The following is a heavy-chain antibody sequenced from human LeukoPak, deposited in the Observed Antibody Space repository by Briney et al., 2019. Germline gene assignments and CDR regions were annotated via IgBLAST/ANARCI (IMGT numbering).Heavy chain of an antibody. CDR3: ARDRGSSGWFDFDY. D-gene: IGHD6-19*01. CDR1: GYSISSGYY. Sequence: SETLSLTCAVSGYSISSGYYWGWIQQPPGRGLEWIGSIYHTGTTHYNPSLKSRVTISEDTSRNQFSLKLSSVTAADTAVYYCARDRGSSGWFDFDYWGQGTLVTVSS. V-gene: IGHV4-38-2*02. J-gene: IGHJ4*02. CDR2: IYHTGTT.